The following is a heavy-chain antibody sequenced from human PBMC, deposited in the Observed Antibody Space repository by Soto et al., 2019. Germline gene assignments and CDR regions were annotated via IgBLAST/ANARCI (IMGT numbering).Heavy chain of an antibody. CDR1: GYTFTSYA. D-gene: IGHD2-2*01. Sequence: GASVKVSCKASGYTFTSYAMHWVRQAPGQRLEWMGWINAGNGNTKYSQKFQGRVTITRDTSASTAYMELSSLRSEDTAVYYCARAPLYCSITSCQISYYYYYMDVWSKGTTVTVSS. V-gene: IGHV1-3*01. CDR2: INAGNGNT. CDR3: ARAPLYCSITSCQISYYYYYMDV. J-gene: IGHJ6*03.